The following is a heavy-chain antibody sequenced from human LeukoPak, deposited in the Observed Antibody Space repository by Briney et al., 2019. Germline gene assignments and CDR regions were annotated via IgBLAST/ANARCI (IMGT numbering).Heavy chain of an antibody. CDR1: GGSISSSNW. CDR3: ARNHGDNDFDY. Sequence: SGTLSLTYDVSGGSISSSNWWSWVRQPPGKGLEWIGEIYHSGSTNYNPSLKSRVTISVDKSKNQLSLKLSSVTAADTAVYYCARNHGDNDFDYWGQGTLVTVSS. CDR2: IYHSGST. J-gene: IGHJ4*02. D-gene: IGHD4-17*01. V-gene: IGHV4-4*02.